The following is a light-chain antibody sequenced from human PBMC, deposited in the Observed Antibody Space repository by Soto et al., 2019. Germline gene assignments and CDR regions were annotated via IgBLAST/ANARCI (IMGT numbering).Light chain of an antibody. Sequence: DIQMTQSPSTLSGSVGDRVTITCRASQTISSWLAWYQQKPGKAPKLLIYKASTLKSGVPSRFCGGGSGTEFTLTISSLQPDDFATYYCQHYNSYSEAFGQGTKVEL. CDR1: QTISSW. V-gene: IGKV1-5*03. J-gene: IGKJ1*01. CDR2: KAS. CDR3: QHYNSYSEA.